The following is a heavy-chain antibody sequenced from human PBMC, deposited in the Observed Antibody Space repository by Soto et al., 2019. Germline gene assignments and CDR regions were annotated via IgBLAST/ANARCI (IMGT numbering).Heavy chain of an antibody. CDR1: GYSFSDYY. J-gene: IGHJ4*02. Sequence: ASVKVSCKAAGYSFSDYYIQWLLQAPGQGLELMCWINPKNGCTNYAQIFQDRVSVTRDTSISTVYMELSGLKFDDTAVYFCARDRLFQGSGGGWHADYWGQGALVTVYS. V-gene: IGHV1-2*02. D-gene: IGHD6-19*01. CDR3: ARDRLFQGSGGGWHADY. CDR2: INPKNGCT.